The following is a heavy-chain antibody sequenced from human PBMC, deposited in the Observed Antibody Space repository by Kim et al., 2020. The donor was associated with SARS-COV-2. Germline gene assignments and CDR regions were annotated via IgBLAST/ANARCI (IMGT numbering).Heavy chain of an antibody. CDR3: ETWPHSDY. V-gene: IGHV3-48*03. CDR2: IHKRGSSI. Sequence: GGSLRLSCAASGIILSSYEMNWVRQAPGKGLEWISFIHKRGSSIYYADSVKGRFTISRDDAKNLVFLQMNGLRAEDTAVYYCETWPHSDYWGRGTLVTVSS. CDR1: GIILSSYE. J-gene: IGHJ4*02.